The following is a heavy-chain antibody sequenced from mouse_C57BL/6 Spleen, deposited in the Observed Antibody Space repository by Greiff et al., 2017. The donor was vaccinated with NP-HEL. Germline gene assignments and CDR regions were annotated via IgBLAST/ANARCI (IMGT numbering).Heavy chain of an antibody. CDR2: IYPGSGNT. Sequence: QVQLQQSGAELVRPGASVKLSCKASGYTFTDYYINWVKQRPGQGLEWIARIYPGSGNTYYNEKFKGKATLTAEKSASTAYMQRSSLTSEDSAVYYGAREYLYDYDGAWFAYWGQGTLVTVSA. D-gene: IGHD2-4*01. V-gene: IGHV1-76*01. CDR1: GYTFTDYY. J-gene: IGHJ3*01. CDR3: AREYLYDYDGAWFAY.